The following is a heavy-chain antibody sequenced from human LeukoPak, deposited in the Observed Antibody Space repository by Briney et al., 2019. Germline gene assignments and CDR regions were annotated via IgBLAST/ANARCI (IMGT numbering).Heavy chain of an antibody. CDR2: ISNSGSTI. V-gene: IGHV3-48*03. Sequence: GGSLRLSCAASGFTFSSYEMNWVRQAPGKGLEWVSSISNSGSTIYYADSVKGRFTISRDNAKNSLYLQMNSLRAEDTAVYYCAKGFYYDNWGQGTLVTVSS. J-gene: IGHJ4*02. CDR1: GFTFSSYE. CDR3: AKGFYYDN.